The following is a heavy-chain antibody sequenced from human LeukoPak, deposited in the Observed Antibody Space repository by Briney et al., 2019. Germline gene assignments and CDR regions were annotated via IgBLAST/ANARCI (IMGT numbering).Heavy chain of an antibody. CDR3: ARELGYCSSTSCYFDP. J-gene: IGHJ5*02. CDR2: ISAYNGNT. D-gene: IGHD2-2*01. CDR1: GYTFTSYG. V-gene: IGHV1-18*01. Sequence: GASVKVSCKASGYTFTSYGISWVRQAPGQGLEWMGWISAYNGNTNYAQKLQGRVTMTTDTSTSTAYMELRSLRSDDTAVYYCARELGYCSSTSCYFDPWGQGTLVTVSS.